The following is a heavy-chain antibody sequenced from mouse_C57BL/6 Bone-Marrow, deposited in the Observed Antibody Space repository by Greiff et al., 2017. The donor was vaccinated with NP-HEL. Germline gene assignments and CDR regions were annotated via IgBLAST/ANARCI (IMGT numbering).Heavy chain of an antibody. CDR3: AYGYDWDRPLAMDY. J-gene: IGHJ4*01. Sequence: QVQLKQSGPGLVQPSQSLSITCTVSGFSLTSYGVHWVRQSPGKGLEWLGVIWSGGSTDYNAAFISRLSISKDNSKSQVFFKMNSLQADDTAIYYCAYGYDWDRPLAMDYWGQGTSVTVSS. V-gene: IGHV2-2*01. CDR2: IWSGGST. D-gene: IGHD2-2*01. CDR1: GFSLTSYG.